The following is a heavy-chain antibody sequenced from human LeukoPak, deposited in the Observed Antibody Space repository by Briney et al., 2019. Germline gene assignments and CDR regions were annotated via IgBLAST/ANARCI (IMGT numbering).Heavy chain of an antibody. CDR1: GFAVSSNF. CDR3: AREGAGGTYSFDY. CDR2: IYTSGIT. V-gene: IGHV3-66*01. J-gene: IGHJ4*02. Sequence: PGGSLRLSCAVSGFAVSSNFMSWVRQAPGKGPEWVSVIYTSGITYYADSVRGRFTISRDNSKNTLYLQMDSLTAEDTAVYYCAREGAGGTYSFDYWGQGILVTVSS. D-gene: IGHD1-26*01.